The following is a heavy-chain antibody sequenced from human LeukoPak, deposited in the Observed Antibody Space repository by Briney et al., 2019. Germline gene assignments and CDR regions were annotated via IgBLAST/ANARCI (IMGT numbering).Heavy chain of an antibody. Sequence: PSETLSLTCVVSGGSISPYYWSWIRHSPGKGLEWIGYIDPSGSASYNPSLKSRVTIFVDTSKNLFSLILTSVSASDTAIYYCARDHWLFSSKTWYYYGMDVWGQGTTVTVSS. CDR3: ARDHWLFSSKTWYYYGMDV. CDR1: GGSISPYY. V-gene: IGHV4-59*01. J-gene: IGHJ6*02. D-gene: IGHD3-9*01. CDR2: IDPSGSA.